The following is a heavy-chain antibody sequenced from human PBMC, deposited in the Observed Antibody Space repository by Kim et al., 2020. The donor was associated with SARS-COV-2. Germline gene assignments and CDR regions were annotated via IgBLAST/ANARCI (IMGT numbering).Heavy chain of an antibody. V-gene: IGHV3-15*01. J-gene: IGHJ4*02. D-gene: IGHD1-1*01. CDR3: TTGAPSGNFFDY. Sequence: DYAAAVKGRFSISRDDSKKMVFLQMGSLQIEDTAVYYCTTGAPSGNFFDYWGQGTLVIASS.